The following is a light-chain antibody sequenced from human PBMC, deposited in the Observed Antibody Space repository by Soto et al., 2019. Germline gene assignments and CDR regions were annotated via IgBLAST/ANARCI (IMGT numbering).Light chain of an antibody. CDR2: KVS. CDR1: QSLVHSDGNTY. V-gene: IGKV2-30*02. Sequence: DVVVTQSPLSLPVTLGQPASISCRSSQSLVHSDGNTYLNWFQQRPGQSPRRLVYKVSNRDSGVPHRFSGSGPGTDVTLKISRVEAGDVGVYYCMQGPPWPRSFGGGTKLET. CDR3: MQGPPWPRS. J-gene: IGKJ4*01.